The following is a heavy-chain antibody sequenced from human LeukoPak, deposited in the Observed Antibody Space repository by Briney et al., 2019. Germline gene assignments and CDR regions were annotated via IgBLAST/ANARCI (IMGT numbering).Heavy chain of an antibody. Sequence: PSETLSLTCTVSGGSISRSTYYWAWIRQPPGKGLEWIGSVYYGRSPYFNPSLESRATISVDTSKNHFSLKMSSATAADTAVYYCARSSGTGTFSYWGQGTLVTVSS. CDR1: GGSISRSTYY. CDR3: ARSSGTGTFSY. D-gene: IGHD6-25*01. CDR2: VYYGRSP. J-gene: IGHJ4*02. V-gene: IGHV4-39*02.